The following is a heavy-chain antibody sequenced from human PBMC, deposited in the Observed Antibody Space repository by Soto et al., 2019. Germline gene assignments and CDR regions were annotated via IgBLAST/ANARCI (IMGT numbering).Heavy chain of an antibody. Sequence: GGSLRLSCAASGFTFSSYAMSWVRQAPGKGLEWVSAISGSGGSTYYADSVKGRFTISRDNSKNTLYLQMNSLRAEDTAVYYCAKDLNSLHSSSWYFRETFDYWGQGTLVTVSS. V-gene: IGHV3-23*01. CDR1: GFTFSSYA. CDR3: AKDLNSLHSSSWYFRETFDY. CDR2: ISGSGGST. J-gene: IGHJ4*02. D-gene: IGHD6-13*01.